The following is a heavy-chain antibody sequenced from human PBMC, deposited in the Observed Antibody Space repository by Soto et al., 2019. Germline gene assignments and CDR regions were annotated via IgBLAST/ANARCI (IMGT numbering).Heavy chain of an antibody. J-gene: IGHJ6*02. V-gene: IGHV1-2*04. D-gene: IGHD2-2*01. CDR3: ARGDVVVPAAMFHYYGMDV. CDR1: GYTFTGYY. CDR2: INPNSGGT. Sequence: ASVNVSCKASGYTFTGYYMHWVRQAPGQGLEWMGWINPNSGGTNYAQKFQGWVTMTRDTSISTAYMELSRLRSDDTAVYYCARGDVVVPAAMFHYYGMDVWGQGTTVTVSS.